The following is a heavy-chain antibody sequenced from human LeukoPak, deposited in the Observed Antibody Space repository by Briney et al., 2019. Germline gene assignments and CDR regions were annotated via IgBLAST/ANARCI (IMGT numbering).Heavy chain of an antibody. V-gene: IGHV4-39*01. Sequence: PSETLSLTCTVSGGSISSSSYYWGWIRQPPGKGLEWIGSIYYSGSTYYNSSLKSRVTISVDTSKNQFSLKLNSVTAADTAVYYCASGGSCSALCLGNFSGQGTLVTVSS. CDR2: IYYSGST. D-gene: IGHD2-15*01. CDR1: GGSISSSSYY. J-gene: IGHJ4*02. CDR3: ASGGSCSALCLGNF.